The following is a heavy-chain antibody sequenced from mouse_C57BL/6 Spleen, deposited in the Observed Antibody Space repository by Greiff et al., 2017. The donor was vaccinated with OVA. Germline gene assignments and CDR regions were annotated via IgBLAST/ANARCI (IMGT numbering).Heavy chain of an antibody. Sequence: QVQLKQPGAELVKPGASVKLSCKASGYTFTSYWMHWVKQRPGRGLEWIGRIDPNSGGTKYNEKFKSKATLTVDKPSSTAYMQLSSLTSEDSAVYYCARIHDYDWFAYWGQGTLVTVSA. CDR1: GYTFTSYW. CDR2: IDPNSGGT. D-gene: IGHD2-4*01. V-gene: IGHV1-72*01. CDR3: ARIHDYDWFAY. J-gene: IGHJ3*01.